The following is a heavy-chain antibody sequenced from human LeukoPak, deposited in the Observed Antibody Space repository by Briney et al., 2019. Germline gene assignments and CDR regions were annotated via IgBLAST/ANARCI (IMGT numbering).Heavy chain of an antibody. Sequence: GGSLRLSCAASGFTLNTYYMTWVRQAPGKGLERVAGIKQDGSENYYMESVKGRFTISRDNSRNSLSLQMNSLRAEDTAVYFCARERYCTSAACYVGVPFDSWGQGTLVTVSS. CDR3: ARERYCTSAACYVGVPFDS. CDR1: GFTLNTYY. V-gene: IGHV3-7*01. J-gene: IGHJ4*02. CDR2: IKQDGSEN. D-gene: IGHD2-2*01.